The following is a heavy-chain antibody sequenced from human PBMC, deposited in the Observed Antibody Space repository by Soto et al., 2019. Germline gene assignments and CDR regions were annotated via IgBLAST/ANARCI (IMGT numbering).Heavy chain of an antibody. J-gene: IGHJ4*02. CDR1: GFTFSSYS. V-gene: IGHV3-21*01. Sequence: EVQLVESGGGLVKPGGSLRLSCAASGFTFSSYSMNWVRQAPGKGLEWVSSISSSSSYIYYADSVKGRFTISRDNSKNTLYLQMDSLRAEDTAVYYCAGRSGSSDYWGRGTLVTVSS. D-gene: IGHD3-10*01. CDR2: ISSSSSYI. CDR3: AGRSGSSDY.